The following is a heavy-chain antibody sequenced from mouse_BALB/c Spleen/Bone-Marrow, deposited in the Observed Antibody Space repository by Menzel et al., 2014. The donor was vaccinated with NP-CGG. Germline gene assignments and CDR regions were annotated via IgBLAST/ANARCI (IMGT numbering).Heavy chain of an antibody. CDR1: GFSLTSYG. D-gene: IGHD2-14*01. CDR3: ARVIRYESYLDH. V-gene: IGHV2-9*02. Sequence: VHLVESGPGLVAPSQSLSITCTVSGFSLTSYGVHWVRQPPGKGLEWLGVIWAGGSTNYNSAFTSRLSISKDNSKSQVFLKMNSMQTDDTAMYYCARVIRYESYLDHWGQGTPLTVSS. J-gene: IGHJ2*01. CDR2: IWAGGST.